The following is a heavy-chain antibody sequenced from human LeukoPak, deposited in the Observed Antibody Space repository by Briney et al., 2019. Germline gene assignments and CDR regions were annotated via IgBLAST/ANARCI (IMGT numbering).Heavy chain of an antibody. CDR2: IYAGDSDT. J-gene: IGHJ4*02. Sequence: GGSLRLSCKGSGYSFTSYWIGWVRQMPGKGLEWMGIIYAGDSDTRYSPSFQGQVTISADKSISTAYLQWNSLKASDTAMYYCVGSSGWSHWGQGTLVTVSS. D-gene: IGHD6-19*01. CDR3: VGSSGWSH. V-gene: IGHV5-51*01. CDR1: GYSFTSYW.